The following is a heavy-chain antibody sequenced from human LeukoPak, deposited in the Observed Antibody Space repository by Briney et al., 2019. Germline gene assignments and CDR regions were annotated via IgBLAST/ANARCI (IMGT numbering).Heavy chain of an antibody. V-gene: IGHV3-33*01. CDR1: GFTFSSYG. CDR3: ARDTTSAAGIEY. J-gene: IGHJ4*02. D-gene: IGHD6-13*01. Sequence: PGGSLRLSCAASGFTFSSYGMHWVRLAPGKGLEWVAVIWYDGSKQYYADSVKGRFTISRDNSKNTLYLQMNSLRAEDTAVYYCARDTTSAAGIEYWGQGTLVTVSS. CDR2: IWYDGSKQ.